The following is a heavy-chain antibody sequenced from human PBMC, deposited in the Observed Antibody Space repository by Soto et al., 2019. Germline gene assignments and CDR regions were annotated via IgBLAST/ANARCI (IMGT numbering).Heavy chain of an antibody. J-gene: IGHJ4*02. D-gene: IGHD3-10*01. Sequence: GGSLRLSCAASGFTFSSYGMHWVRQAPGKGLEWVAVIWYDGSNKYYADSVKGRFTISRDNSKNTLYLQMNSLRAEDTAVYYCARMWSGSGSYFFDYWGQGTLVTVSS. V-gene: IGHV3-33*01. CDR1: GFTFSSYG. CDR2: IWYDGSNK. CDR3: ARMWSGSGSYFFDY.